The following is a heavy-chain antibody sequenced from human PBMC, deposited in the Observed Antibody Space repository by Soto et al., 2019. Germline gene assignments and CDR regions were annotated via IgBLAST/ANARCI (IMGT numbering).Heavy chain of an antibody. D-gene: IGHD6-13*01. CDR3: AKYTWYERRAAAGTTCGGLDI. CDR1: GFTFDDYA. Sequence: GGSLRLSCAASGFTFDDYAMHWVRQAPGKGLEWVSLISWDGGSTYYADSVKGRFAISRDNSKNSQYLQMNRMIAEDTDLYYCAKYTWYERRAAAGTTCGGLDIWGQGTTVTVSS. V-gene: IGHV3-43D*03. CDR2: ISWDGGST. J-gene: IGHJ6*02.